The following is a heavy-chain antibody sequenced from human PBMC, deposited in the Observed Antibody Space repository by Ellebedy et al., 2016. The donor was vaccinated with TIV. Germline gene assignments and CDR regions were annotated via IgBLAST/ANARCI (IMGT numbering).Heavy chain of an antibody. CDR3: GRVVVRTVVQYQLLPYYYYGMDV. Sequence: ASVKVSCKASGGTFSSYAISWVRQAPGQGLEWMGGIIPIFGTANYAQKFQGRVTITADESTSTAYMELRSLRSEDTAVYYCGRVVVRTVVQYQLLPYYYYGMDVWGQGTTVTVSS. CDR2: IIPIFGTA. J-gene: IGHJ6*02. D-gene: IGHD2-2*01. V-gene: IGHV1-69*13. CDR1: GGTFSSYA.